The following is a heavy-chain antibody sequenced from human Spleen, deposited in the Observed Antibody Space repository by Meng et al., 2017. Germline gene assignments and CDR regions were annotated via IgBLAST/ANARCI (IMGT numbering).Heavy chain of an antibody. CDR1: GFTVSNFW. D-gene: IGHD2-15*01. V-gene: IGHV3-74*01. CDR2: MNEDGRTI. CDR3: VRDFGGKLDF. Sequence: EVQLVESGGGLFQPGGSLRLSCAASGFTVSNFWMHWVRQAPGKGLVWVSRMNEDGRTISYAGSVRGRFTISRDSASNTLYLQMNTLTVEDTAVYYCVRDFGGKLDFWGQGTLVTVSS. J-gene: IGHJ4*02.